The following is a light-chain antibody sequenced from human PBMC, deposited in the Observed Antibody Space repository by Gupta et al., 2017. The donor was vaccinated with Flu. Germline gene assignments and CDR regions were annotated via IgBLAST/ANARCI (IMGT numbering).Light chain of an antibody. CDR2: TTS. CDR3: LIYYNSVWV. J-gene: IGLJ3*02. V-gene: IGLV7-43*01. Sequence: TAVPQERLLTVSPGVTVTLTCASSTGTVTTGPYPSWFQQRPAPAPRTMIYTTSKRQSWTPARFSGSRLGGKAALTLSGVQPEDEADYYWLIYYNSVWVFGGGTKLTVL. CDR1: TGTVTTGPY.